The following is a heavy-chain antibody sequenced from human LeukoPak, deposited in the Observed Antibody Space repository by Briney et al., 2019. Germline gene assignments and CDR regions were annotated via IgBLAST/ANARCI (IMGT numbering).Heavy chain of an antibody. CDR1: GFTFSSYA. D-gene: IGHD2-21*02. Sequence: GGSLRLSCAASGFTFSSYAMHWVRQAPGKGLEWVAVISYDGSNKYYADSVKGRFTISRDNSKNTLYLQMSSLRAEDTAVYYCARDDRVTALFDYWGQGTLVTVSS. CDR2: ISYDGSNK. CDR3: ARDDRVTALFDY. J-gene: IGHJ4*02. V-gene: IGHV3-30-3*01.